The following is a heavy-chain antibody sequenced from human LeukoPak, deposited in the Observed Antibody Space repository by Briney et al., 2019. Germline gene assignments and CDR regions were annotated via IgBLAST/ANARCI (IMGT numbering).Heavy chain of an antibody. J-gene: IGHJ4*02. CDR2: IYSGGST. CDR3: ARGPTGGYLFDY. V-gene: IGHV3-53*04. Sequence: PGGSLRLSCAASGFTVSSNYMSWVRQAPGKGLEWVSVIYSGGSTYYADSVKGRFTTSRHNSKNTLYLQMNSLRAEDTAVYYCARGPTGGYLFDYWGQGTLVTVSS. D-gene: IGHD5-12*01. CDR1: GFTVSSNY.